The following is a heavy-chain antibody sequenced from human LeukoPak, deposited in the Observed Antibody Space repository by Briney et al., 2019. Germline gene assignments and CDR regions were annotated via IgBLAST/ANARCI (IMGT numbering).Heavy chain of an antibody. CDR3: AKDTGQLR. D-gene: IGHD2-2*01. CDR2: ISDSGIST. V-gene: IGHV3-23*01. J-gene: IGHJ4*02. Sequence: GGSLRLSCAASGFTFRSFAMSWVRQAPEKGLEWVSAISDSGISTYFADSVKGRFTISRDNSKNTLYLQMNSLRAEDTAVYYCAKDTGQLRWGQGTLVTVSS. CDR1: GFTFRSFA.